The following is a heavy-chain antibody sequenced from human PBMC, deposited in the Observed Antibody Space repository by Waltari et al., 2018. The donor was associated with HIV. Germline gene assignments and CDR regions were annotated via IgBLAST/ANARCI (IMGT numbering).Heavy chain of an antibody. CDR3: ARGKTAAGTALGS. D-gene: IGHD6-13*01. V-gene: IGHV1-3*01. CDR1: GYTFTAYP. J-gene: IGHJ5*02. Sequence: QVHLLQSGAEVKKPGASVRLSCDSSGYTFTAYPVHWVRQAPGHRPELMGWINPVKGCTGDSEKFQVRLTITRDTLATTTYMELRGLTSEDTAVYYCARGKTAAGTALGSWGQGTLVIVSP. CDR2: INPVKGCT.